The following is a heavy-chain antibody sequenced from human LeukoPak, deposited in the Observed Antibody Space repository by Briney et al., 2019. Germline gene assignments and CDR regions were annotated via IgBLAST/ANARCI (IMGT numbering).Heavy chain of an antibody. V-gene: IGHV4-39*01. Sequence: PSETLSLTRTVSGGSINSGNYYWGWIRQPPGKGLEWIGNIHHSGSTYYSPSLKSRVTISVDTSKTQFSLKMNSVTAADTAVYYCARRRGGTSDYDYWGQGTLVTVSS. D-gene: IGHD2-15*01. CDR2: IHHSGST. J-gene: IGHJ4*02. CDR3: ARRRGGTSDYDY. CDR1: GGSINSGNYY.